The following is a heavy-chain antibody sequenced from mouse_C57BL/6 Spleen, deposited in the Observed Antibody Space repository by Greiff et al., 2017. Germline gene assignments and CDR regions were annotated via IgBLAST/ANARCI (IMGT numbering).Heavy chain of an antibody. CDR1: GFTFSSYA. Sequence: EVMLVESGEGLVKPGGSLKLSCAASGFTFSSYAMSWVRQTPEKRLEWVAYISSGGDYIYYADTVKGRFTISRDNARNTLYLQMSSLKSEDTAMYYCTRDGYRDAMDYWGQGTSVTVTS. D-gene: IGHD2-3*01. CDR2: ISSGGDYI. CDR3: TRDGYRDAMDY. J-gene: IGHJ4*01. V-gene: IGHV5-9-1*02.